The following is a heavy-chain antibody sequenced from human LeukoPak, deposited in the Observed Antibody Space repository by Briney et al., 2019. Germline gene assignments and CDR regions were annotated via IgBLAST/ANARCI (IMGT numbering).Heavy chain of an antibody. D-gene: IGHD3-22*01. CDR3: AKYSHDSSGSYDY. Sequence: GGSLRLSCAASGFTFSSYGMTWVRQAPGKGLEWVSAITGSDVSTYYADSMKGRFTISRDNSKNTLYLQMNSLRAEDTAVYYCAKYSHDSSGSYDYWGQGTLVTVSS. V-gene: IGHV3-23*01. CDR1: GFTFSSYG. J-gene: IGHJ4*02. CDR2: ITGSDVST.